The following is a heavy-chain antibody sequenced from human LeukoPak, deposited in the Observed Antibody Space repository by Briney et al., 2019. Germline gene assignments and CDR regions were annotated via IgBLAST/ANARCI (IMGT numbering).Heavy chain of an antibody. Sequence: PSETLSLTCTVSGGSISSYHWSWIRQPSGKGLEWIGYVHYSESTNYNPSLNSRLTISVDTSKNQFSLALTSVTAADTAVYYCARALLRYDSSSRSLHWYFDLWGRGTLVTVSS. D-gene: IGHD3-22*01. V-gene: IGHV4-59*01. CDR2: VHYSEST. CDR1: GGSISSYH. CDR3: ARALLRYDSSSRSLHWYFDL. J-gene: IGHJ2*01.